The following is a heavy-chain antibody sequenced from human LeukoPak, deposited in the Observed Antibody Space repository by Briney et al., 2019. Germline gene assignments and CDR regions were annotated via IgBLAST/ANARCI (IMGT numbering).Heavy chain of an antibody. CDR2: IDRSGVT. CDR3: AKDGVPNRYFGRNYFDY. CDR1: GFTVHSNY. D-gene: IGHD2-8*01. J-gene: IGHJ4*02. Sequence: GGSLRLSCAASGFTVHSNYMSWVRQAPGKGLEWVSVIDRSGVTHYADSVKGRFTISRDNSKNTLYVQINSLRAEDTAVYYCAKDGVPNRYFGRNYFDYWGQGTLVTVSS. V-gene: IGHV3-66*03.